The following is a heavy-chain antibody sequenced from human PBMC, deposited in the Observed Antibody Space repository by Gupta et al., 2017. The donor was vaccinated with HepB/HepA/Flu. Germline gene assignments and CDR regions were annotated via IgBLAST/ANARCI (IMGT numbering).Heavy chain of an antibody. CDR1: GFTFSSYS. D-gene: IGHD2-2*01. J-gene: IGHJ3*02. CDR3: ARDTQRTTGVVPAAPAVGAFDI. Sequence: EVQLVESGGGLVQPGGSLRLSCAASGFTFSSYSMNWVRQAPGKGLEWVSYISSSSSTIYYADSVKGRFTISRDNAKNSLYLQMNSLRDEDTAVYYCARDTQRTTGVVPAAPAVGAFDIWGQGTMVTVSS. V-gene: IGHV3-48*02. CDR2: ISSSSSTI.